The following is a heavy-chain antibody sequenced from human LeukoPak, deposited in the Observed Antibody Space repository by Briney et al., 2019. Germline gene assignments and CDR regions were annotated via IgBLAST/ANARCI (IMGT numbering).Heavy chain of an antibody. J-gene: IGHJ4*02. CDR2: MHSSGST. CDR3: ARDRGKYYFDN. V-gene: IGHV4-4*07. D-gene: IGHD1-26*01. Sequence: SETLSLTCSVSGDSITSNYWSWIRQPAGKALEWIGRMHSSGSTDYNPSLKSRVAMSIGTSKNHFSLTLTSVTAADTAIFYCARDRGKYYFDNWGQGILVTVSS. CDR1: GDSITSNY.